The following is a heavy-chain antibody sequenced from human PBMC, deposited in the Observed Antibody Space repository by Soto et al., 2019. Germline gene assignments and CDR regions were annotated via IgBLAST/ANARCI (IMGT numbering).Heavy chain of an antibody. V-gene: IGHV3-23*01. CDR1: GFTFGSYA. D-gene: IGHD3-22*01. CDR3: AKGSDTSGYSPSDY. CDR2: ISGGGGST. J-gene: IGHJ4*02. Sequence: PGGSLRLCCVTSGFTFGSYAMSWVRQAPGKGLEWVSTISGGGGSTNYADSVKGRFTISRDNSKNTLYLQMNSLRAEGTAVYYCAKGSDTSGYSPSDYWGQGALVTVSS.